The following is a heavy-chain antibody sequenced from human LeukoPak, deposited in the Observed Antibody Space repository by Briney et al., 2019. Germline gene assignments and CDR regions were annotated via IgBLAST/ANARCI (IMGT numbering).Heavy chain of an antibody. V-gene: IGHV4-34*01. D-gene: IGHD5-18*01. J-gene: IGHJ6*02. CDR3: ARSGYSYGYGMDV. CDR2: INHSGST. Sequence: SETLSLTCAVYGGSLSGYYWSWIRQPPGKGLEWIGEINHSGSTNYNPSLKSRVTISVDTSKNQFSLKLSSVTAADTAVYYCARSGYSYGYGMDVWGQGTTVTVSS. CDR1: GGSLSGYY.